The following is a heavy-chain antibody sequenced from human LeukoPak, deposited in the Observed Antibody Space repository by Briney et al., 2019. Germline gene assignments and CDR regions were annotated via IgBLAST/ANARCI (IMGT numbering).Heavy chain of an antibody. Sequence: SETLSLTCTVSSGSMNKYYWSWIRQSPGEGLEWIGNIYFSGTADYKSSLKSRVIISVDTSKDQISLKLSSVTAADTAVYYCASHHSLYSPFDPWGPGILVTVSS. CDR2: IYFSGTA. V-gene: IGHV4-59*01. D-gene: IGHD3-16*01. CDR1: SGSMNKYY. CDR3: ASHHSLYSPFDP. J-gene: IGHJ5*02.